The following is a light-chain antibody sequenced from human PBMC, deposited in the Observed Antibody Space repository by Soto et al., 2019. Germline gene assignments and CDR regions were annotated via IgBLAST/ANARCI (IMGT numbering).Light chain of an antibody. Sequence: QSVLTQPPSVSGAPGQRVTISCTGSSSNIGAGYDVHWYQQLPGTAPKLLIYGNSNRPSGVPDRFSGSKSGTSASLAITGLQAEDEADYYCQSYDSSLLYVCGTGTKLTVL. CDR2: GNS. J-gene: IGLJ1*01. CDR1: SSNIGAGYD. CDR3: QSYDSSLLYV. V-gene: IGLV1-40*01.